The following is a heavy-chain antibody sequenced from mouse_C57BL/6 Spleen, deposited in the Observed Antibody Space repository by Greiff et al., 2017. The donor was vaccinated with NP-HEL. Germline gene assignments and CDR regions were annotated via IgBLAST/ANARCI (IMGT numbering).Heavy chain of an antibody. V-gene: IGHV1-15*01. CDR1: GYTFTDYE. Sequence: VQLQQSGAELVRPGASVTLSCKASGYTFTDYEMHWVKQTPVHGLEWIGAIDPETGGTAYNQKFKGKAILTADKSSSTAYMELRSLTSEDSAVYYCTYSNYVYFDYWGQGTTLTVSS. CDR2: IDPETGGT. D-gene: IGHD2-5*01. J-gene: IGHJ2*01. CDR3: TYSNYVYFDY.